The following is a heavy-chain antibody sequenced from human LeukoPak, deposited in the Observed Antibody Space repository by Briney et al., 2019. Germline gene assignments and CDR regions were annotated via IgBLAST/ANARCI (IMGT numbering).Heavy chain of an antibody. Sequence: SETLSLTCTVSGGSISTYYWSWIGQPPGKGLEWIGYIYYSGSTKYNPSLESRLTTSVDTSKNQFSLKLSSVTAADTAVYFCARGYSGSYYYFDYWGQGTLVTVSS. D-gene: IGHD1-26*01. CDR3: ARGYSGSYYYFDY. CDR2: IYYSGST. V-gene: IGHV4-59*01. CDR1: GGSISTYY. J-gene: IGHJ4*02.